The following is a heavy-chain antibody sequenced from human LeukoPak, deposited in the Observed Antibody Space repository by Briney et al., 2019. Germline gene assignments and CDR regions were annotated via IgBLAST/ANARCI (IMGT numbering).Heavy chain of an antibody. J-gene: IGHJ3*02. CDR3: ARGEGSGWYRAFDI. CDR2: IYSIGST. CDR1: GGSIISYY. D-gene: IGHD6-19*01. V-gene: IGHV4-59*01. Sequence: SETLSLTCTVSGGSIISYYWGWIRQSPRRGLEWIGYIYSIGSTNYNPSLQSRVTISVDTSKHQFSLKLRSVTAADTAIYYCARGEGSGWYRAFDIWGQGTMVTVSS.